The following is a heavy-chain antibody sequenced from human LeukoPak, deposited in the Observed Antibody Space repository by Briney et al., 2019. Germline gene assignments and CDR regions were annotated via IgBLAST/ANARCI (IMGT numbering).Heavy chain of an antibody. CDR1: GFTFSSYE. V-gene: IGHV3-7*01. CDR3: ARDNRYSSGWYVDAFDI. J-gene: IGHJ3*02. Sequence: GGSLRLSCAASGFTFSSYEMNWVRQAPGKGLEWVANIKQDGSEKYYVDSVKGRFTISRDNAKNSLYLQMNSLRAEDTAVYYCARDNRYSSGWYVDAFDIWGQGTMVTVSS. CDR2: IKQDGSEK. D-gene: IGHD6-19*01.